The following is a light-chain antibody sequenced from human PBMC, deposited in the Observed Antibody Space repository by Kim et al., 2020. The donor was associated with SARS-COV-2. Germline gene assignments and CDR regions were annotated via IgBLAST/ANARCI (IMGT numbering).Light chain of an antibody. J-gene: IGKJ1*01. CDR2: GGS. CDR1: QIISSSS. Sequence: VLTQSPATLSLSPGERATLSCRASQIISSSSLAWSQQKPGQGPRLLIYGGSNRDTGIAERFSGSASGTEFTLTISRLEPEDFAVYYCQQYGSKPRTFGQGTKVEIK. CDR3: QQYGSKPRT. V-gene: IGKV3-20*01.